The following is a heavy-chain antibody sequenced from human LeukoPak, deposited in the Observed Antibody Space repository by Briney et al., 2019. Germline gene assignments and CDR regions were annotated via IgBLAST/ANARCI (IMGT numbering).Heavy chain of an antibody. D-gene: IGHD3-3*01. CDR1: GGSISSYY. CDR2: IYYSGST. Sequence: PSETLSLTCTVSGGSISSYYWSWIRRPPGKGLEWIGYIYYSGSTNYNPSLKSRVTISVDTSKNQFSLKLSSVTAADTAVYYCARSPSGYSDYWGQGTLVTVSS. CDR3: ARSPSGYSDY. V-gene: IGHV4-59*01. J-gene: IGHJ4*02.